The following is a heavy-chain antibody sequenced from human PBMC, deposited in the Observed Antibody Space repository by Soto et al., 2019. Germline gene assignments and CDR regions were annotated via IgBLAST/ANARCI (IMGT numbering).Heavy chain of an antibody. CDR1: AFTFGDFA. V-gene: IGHV3-9*01. D-gene: IGHD2-15*01. J-gene: IGHJ4*02. CDR3: ARAPTGGTWPVYFDW. Sequence: VQLVESGGGLVQPGRSLRLSCTASAFTFGDFAMHWVRQVPGKGLEWDSGINWNGNYIGYADSVKGRFTVSRDNAKNSLYLQMNSLRPEDTALYFCARAPTGGTWPVYFDWWGRGTLVTVSS. CDR2: INWNGNYI.